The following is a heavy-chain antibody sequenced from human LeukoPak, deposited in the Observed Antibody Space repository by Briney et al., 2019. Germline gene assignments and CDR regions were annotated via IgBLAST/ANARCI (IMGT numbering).Heavy chain of an antibody. D-gene: IGHD6-13*01. J-gene: IGHJ6*02. V-gene: IGHV3-21*01. CDR2: INSRSSFI. CDR1: GFTFSSYS. Sequence: GGSLRLSCAASGFTFSSYSMNWVRQAPGKGLQWVASINSRSSFIWYADSLKGRFTISRDNAKNSLFLQMNSLRAEDTAMYYCARVSAAGTGSGYYGMDVWGQGTTVTVSS. CDR3: ARVSAAGTGSGYYGMDV.